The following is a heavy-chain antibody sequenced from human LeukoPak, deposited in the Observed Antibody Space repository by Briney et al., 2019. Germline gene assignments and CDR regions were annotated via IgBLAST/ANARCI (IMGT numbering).Heavy chain of an antibody. CDR2: IYTTGGP. J-gene: IGHJ5*01. Sequence: PGETLSLTCTVSGGSINNYYWSWIRKTAGKGLEWVGRIYTTGGPDYNPSLESRVSISVDTSKNQFSLNLRSVTAADTAVYYCARESKIYDGDGYYHDSWG. V-gene: IGHV4-4*07. CDR3: ARESKIYDGDGYYHDS. CDR1: GGSINNYY. D-gene: IGHD3-22*01.